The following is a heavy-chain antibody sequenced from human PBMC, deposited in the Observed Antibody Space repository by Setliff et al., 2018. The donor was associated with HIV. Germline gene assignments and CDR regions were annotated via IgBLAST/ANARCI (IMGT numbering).Heavy chain of an antibody. CDR3: ARLGEHDTGDLDV. CDR1: GDSISSGGYY. V-gene: IGHV4-61*09. J-gene: IGHJ6*04. D-gene: IGHD1-1*01. Sequence: NPSETLSLTCKVSGDSISSGGYYWTWIRKPAGKGLEWIGNIYTSGNTNYNPSHKSRVSISAATSKNQFFLTLTSVTAADSAVYYCARLGEHDTGDLDVWGKGTTVTVSS. CDR2: IYTSGNT.